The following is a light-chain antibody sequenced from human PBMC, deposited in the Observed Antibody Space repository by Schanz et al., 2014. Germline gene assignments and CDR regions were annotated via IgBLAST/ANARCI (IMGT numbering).Light chain of an antibody. CDR1: QSVSSSY. V-gene: IGKV3D-20*02. CDR3: QQRSNWPSLT. CDR2: GAS. J-gene: IGKJ4*01. Sequence: EIVLTQSPGTLSLSPGERATLSCRASQSVSSSYLAWYQQKPGHAPSLLIYGASSRATGITDRFGGSGSGTDFTLTISSLEPEDFAVYYCQQRSNWPSLTFGGGTKVEIK.